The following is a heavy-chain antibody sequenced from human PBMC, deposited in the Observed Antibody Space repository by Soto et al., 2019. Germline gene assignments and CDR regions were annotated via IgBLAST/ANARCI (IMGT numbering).Heavy chain of an antibody. CDR1: SASIITEQR. CDR3: ARSFGWYSIDH. CDR2: IHHSGST. D-gene: IGHD6-19*01. Sequence: QMQLQESGPGLVKPSETLSLTCAVSSASIITEQRWTWVRQPPGKGLEWIGEIHHSGSTNNNPSLMSRVTMSVDKSKNQFSLNLNSVTAADTALYYCARSFGWYSIDHWGQGTLVIVSS. V-gene: IGHV4-4*02. J-gene: IGHJ4*02.